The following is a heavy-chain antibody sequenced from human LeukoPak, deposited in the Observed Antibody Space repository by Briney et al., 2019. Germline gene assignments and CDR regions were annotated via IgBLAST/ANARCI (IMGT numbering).Heavy chain of an antibody. V-gene: IGHV3-23*01. CDR1: GFTFSSYA. D-gene: IGHD3-3*01. CDR2: ISGSGGST. J-gene: IGHJ4*02. Sequence: GGSLRLSCAASGFTFSSYAMSWVRQAPGKGLEWVSAISGSGGSTYYADSVKGRFTISRDNSKNTLYLQMNSLRAEDTAVYYCAKDGTYDFWSGYLFDYWGQGTLVTVSS. CDR3: AKDGTYDFWSGYLFDY.